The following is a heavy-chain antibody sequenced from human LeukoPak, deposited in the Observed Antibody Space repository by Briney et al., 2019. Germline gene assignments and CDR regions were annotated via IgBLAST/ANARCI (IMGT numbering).Heavy chain of an antibody. Sequence: GGSLRLSCAASGFTFRSYAMSWVRQAPGKGLEWVSGISGSGGDTNYADSVKGRFTISRDNSKNTLYLQMNSLRAEDTAVYYCAKWDTAMIRGFYFDYWGQGTLVTVSS. D-gene: IGHD5-18*01. V-gene: IGHV3-23*01. J-gene: IGHJ4*02. CDR2: ISGSGGDT. CDR3: AKWDTAMIRGFYFDY. CDR1: GFTFRSYA.